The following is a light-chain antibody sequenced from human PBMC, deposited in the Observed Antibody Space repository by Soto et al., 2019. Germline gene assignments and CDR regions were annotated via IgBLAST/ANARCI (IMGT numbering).Light chain of an antibody. J-gene: IGKJ4*01. Sequence: DIQLTQSPSFLSASVGDRVTVTCRASQGINSYLAWYQQQPGKAPKLLIYTASTLQSGVPSRFSGSGSGTESTLTITSLQPEDFAAYYCQQLYTYPLTFGGGTKVEIK. CDR2: TAS. CDR1: QGINSY. CDR3: QQLYTYPLT. V-gene: IGKV1-9*01.